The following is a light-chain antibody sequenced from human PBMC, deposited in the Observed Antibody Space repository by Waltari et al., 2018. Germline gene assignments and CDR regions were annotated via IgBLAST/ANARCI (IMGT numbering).Light chain of an antibody. CDR2: DAS. CDR1: QSVGRS. V-gene: IGKV3-20*01. J-gene: IGKJ1*01. Sequence: EIVLTQSPATLSLSPGERATISCRASQSVGRSLAWYQQKPGQAPRPPIYDASSRAAGTPDRFSGSGSETDFSLAISRLEPEDFAVYYCQKYVSLPATFGQGTKVEIK. CDR3: QKYVSLPAT.